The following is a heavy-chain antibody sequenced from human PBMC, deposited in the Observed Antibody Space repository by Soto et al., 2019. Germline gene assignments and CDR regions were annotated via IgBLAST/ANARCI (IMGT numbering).Heavy chain of an antibody. V-gene: IGHV3-7*01. CDR1: GFTFSSYW. J-gene: IGHJ4*02. D-gene: IGHD4-17*01. CDR3: ARTTAFES. Sequence: EVQLVESGGGLVQPGGSLRLSCAASGFTFSSYWMSWVRQAPGKGLEGVANIKEDGSEKNYVDSLKGRFTISRDNAKNSLYLQMSSLRADDTAVYYCARTTAFESWGQGTLVTVSS. CDR2: IKEDGSEK.